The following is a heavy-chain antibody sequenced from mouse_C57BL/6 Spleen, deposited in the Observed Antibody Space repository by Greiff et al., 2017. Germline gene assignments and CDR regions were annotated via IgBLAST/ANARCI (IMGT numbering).Heavy chain of an antibody. CDR2: INPYNGDT. Sequence: EVQLQQSGPELVKPGASVKISCKASGYSFTGYFMNWVMQSHGKSLEWIGRINPYNGDTFYNQKFKGKATLTVAKSSSPAHMGLRCLTSEDSAVYYCARSHYDNDRDYARDYWGQGTSVTVSS. J-gene: IGHJ4*01. CDR3: ARSHYDNDRDYARDY. CDR1: GYSFTGYF. V-gene: IGHV1-20*01. D-gene: IGHD2-4*01.